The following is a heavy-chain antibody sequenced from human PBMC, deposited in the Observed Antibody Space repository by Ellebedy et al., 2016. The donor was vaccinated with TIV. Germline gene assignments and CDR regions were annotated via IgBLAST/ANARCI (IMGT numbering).Heavy chain of an antibody. Sequence: ASVKVSCKASGYTFTSYGISWVRQAPGQGLEWMGGIIPIFGTANYAQKFQGRVTITADESTSTAYMELSSLRSEDTAVYYCARRYGGGNDYWGQGTLVTVSS. J-gene: IGHJ4*02. CDR1: GYTFTSYG. CDR2: IIPIFGTA. V-gene: IGHV1-69*13. CDR3: ARRYGGGNDY. D-gene: IGHD3-16*01.